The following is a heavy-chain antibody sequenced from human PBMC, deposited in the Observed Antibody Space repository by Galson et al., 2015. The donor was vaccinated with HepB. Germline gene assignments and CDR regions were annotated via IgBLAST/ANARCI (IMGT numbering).Heavy chain of an antibody. J-gene: IGHJ6*04. D-gene: IGHD3-22*01. CDR3: AKDEKSGSSGYYPTPVDV. CDR1: GFTFSSYG. CDR2: ISYDGSNK. V-gene: IGHV3-30*18. Sequence: SLRLSCAASGFTFSSYGMHWVRQAPGKGLEWVAVISYDGSNKYYADSVKGRFTISRDNSKNTLYLQMNSLRAEDTAVYYCAKDEKSGSSGYYPTPVDVWGKGTTVTVSS.